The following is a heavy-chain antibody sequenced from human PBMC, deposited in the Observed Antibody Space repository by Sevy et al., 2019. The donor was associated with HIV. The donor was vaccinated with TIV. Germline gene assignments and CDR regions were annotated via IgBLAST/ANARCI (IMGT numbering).Heavy chain of an antibody. D-gene: IGHD3-22*01. CDR2: ISNSGRTI. Sequence: GGSLRLTCAASGFTFSDYYMTWIRQAPGKGLEWVSYISNSGRTIYYADSVKGRFTIPRDNAKNALYLQMNSLRAEDTAVYYCARVINYYDRGPSDYWGQGTLVTVSS. J-gene: IGHJ4*02. CDR3: ARVINYYDRGPSDY. CDR1: GFTFSDYY. V-gene: IGHV3-11*01.